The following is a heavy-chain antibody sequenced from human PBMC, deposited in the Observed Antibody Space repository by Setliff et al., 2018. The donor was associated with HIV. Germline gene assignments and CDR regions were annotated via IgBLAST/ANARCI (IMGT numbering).Heavy chain of an antibody. J-gene: IGHJ3*02. CDR1: GFTFSTYS. CDR3: ARESPYDTSGYYFGAFDI. CDR2: IRSSSRTI. V-gene: IGHV3-48*04. D-gene: IGHD3-22*01. Sequence: GGSLRLSCVASGFTFSTYSMNWVRQAPGKGLEWVSYIRSSSRTIYYADSVKGRFPISRDNAKNSLYLQMNSLRAEDTAVYYCARESPYDTSGYYFGAFDIWGQGTMVTVSS.